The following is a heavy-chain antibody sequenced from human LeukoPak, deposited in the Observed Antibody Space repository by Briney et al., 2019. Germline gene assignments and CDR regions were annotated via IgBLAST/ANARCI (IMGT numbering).Heavy chain of an antibody. CDR3: ARAEYSSSLGIDY. D-gene: IGHD6-6*01. J-gene: IGHJ4*02. V-gene: IGHV4-39*07. CDR2: INHSGST. Sequence: SETLSLTCTVSGGSISSSSYYWGWIRQPPGKGLEWIGEINHSGSTNYNPSLKSRVTISVDTSKNQFSLKLSAVTAADTAVYYCARAEYSSSLGIDYWGQGTLVTVSS. CDR1: GGSISSSSYY.